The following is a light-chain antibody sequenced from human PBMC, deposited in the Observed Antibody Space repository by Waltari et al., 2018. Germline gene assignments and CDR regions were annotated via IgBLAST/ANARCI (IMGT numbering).Light chain of an antibody. Sequence: EIVLTQSPGTLSLSPGERATLSCRASQTFRSNYLAWYRQKPGQAPRLLIYGVSTRASGIPDRFSGSGSGTDFTLTISRLEPEDFAVYYCQHYDSRPVTFGPGTKVDLK. CDR2: GVS. CDR1: QTFRSNY. V-gene: IGKV3-20*01. J-gene: IGKJ3*01. CDR3: QHYDSRPVT.